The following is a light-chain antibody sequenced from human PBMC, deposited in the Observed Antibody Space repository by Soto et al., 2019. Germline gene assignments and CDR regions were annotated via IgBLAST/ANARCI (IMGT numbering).Light chain of an antibody. CDR3: KQYNSYSWT. CDR1: QSISGW. V-gene: IGKV1-5*03. CDR2: RAS. J-gene: IGKJ1*01. Sequence: DIQMTQSPSTLSASVGDRVTITSQASQSISGWLAWYQQRPGKPPKLLIYRASSLESGVPSRFSGSGSETEFTLTISTLQPDDVATYYCKQYNSYSWTFGQGTKVDIK.